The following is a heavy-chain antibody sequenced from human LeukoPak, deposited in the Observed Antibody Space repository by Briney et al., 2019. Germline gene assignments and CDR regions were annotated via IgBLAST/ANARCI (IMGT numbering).Heavy chain of an antibody. Sequence: GASVKVSCKASGYTFTSYGISWVRQAPGQGLEWMGWISAYNGNTNYAQKLQGRVTMTTDTSTSTAYMELRSLRSDDTAVYYCATDPMVRGVNLERDYWGQGTLVTVSS. J-gene: IGHJ4*02. V-gene: IGHV1-18*01. CDR1: GYTFTSYG. CDR2: ISAYNGNT. D-gene: IGHD3-10*01. CDR3: ATDPMVRGVNLERDY.